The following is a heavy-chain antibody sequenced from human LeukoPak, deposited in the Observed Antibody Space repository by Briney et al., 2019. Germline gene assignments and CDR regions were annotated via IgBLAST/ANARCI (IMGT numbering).Heavy chain of an antibody. CDR1: GFTFSSYD. V-gene: IGHV3-30*02. CDR3: AKDRGLGLTGDEAGDY. Sequence: GGSLRLSCAASGFTFSSYDMHWVRQAPGKGLEWVSFIRYDGSNKYYADSVKGRFTISRDNSKNTLYLQMNSLRAEDTAVYYCAKDRGLGLTGDEAGDYWGQGTLVTVSS. J-gene: IGHJ4*02. D-gene: IGHD7-27*01. CDR2: IRYDGSNK.